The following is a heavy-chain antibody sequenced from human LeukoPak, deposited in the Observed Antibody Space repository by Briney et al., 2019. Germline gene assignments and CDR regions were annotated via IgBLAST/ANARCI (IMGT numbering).Heavy chain of an antibody. Sequence: GESLKISCKGSGYSFTSYWIGWVRQMPGKGLEWMGIIYPGYSDPRYSPSFQGQVTISADKSISTAYLQWSSLKASDTAMYYCARRGDGYDRDNAFDIWGQGTMVTVSS. J-gene: IGHJ3*02. D-gene: IGHD5-24*01. CDR1: GYSFTSYW. CDR2: IYPGYSDP. CDR3: ARRGDGYDRDNAFDI. V-gene: IGHV5-51*01.